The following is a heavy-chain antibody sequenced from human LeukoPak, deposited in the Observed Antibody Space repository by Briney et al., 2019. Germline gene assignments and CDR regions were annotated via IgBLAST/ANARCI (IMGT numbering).Heavy chain of an antibody. D-gene: IGHD6-6*01. Sequence: SVKVSCKATGGTFSSYAISWVRQAPGQGLEWMGGIIPIFGTANYAQKFQGRVTITADESTSTAYMELSSLRSEDTAVYYCATNLFEYSSSSLFDYWGQGTLVTVSS. CDR3: ATNLFEYSSSSLFDY. J-gene: IGHJ4*02. V-gene: IGHV1-69*13. CDR2: IIPIFGTA. CDR1: GGTFSSYA.